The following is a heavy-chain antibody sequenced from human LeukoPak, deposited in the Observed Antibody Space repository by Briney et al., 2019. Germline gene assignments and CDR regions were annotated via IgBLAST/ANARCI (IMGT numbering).Heavy chain of an antibody. CDR3: ASVRGGNYGFSRRYYYYMDV. Sequence: PSETLSLTCAVYGGSFSGYYWSWLRQPPGKRLEWIGEINHSGSTNYNPSLKSRVTISVDTSKNQFSLKLSSVTAADTAVYYCASVRGGNYGFSRRYYYYMDVWGKGTTVTVSS. J-gene: IGHJ6*03. CDR2: INHSGST. D-gene: IGHD1-7*01. CDR1: GGSFSGYY. V-gene: IGHV4-34*01.